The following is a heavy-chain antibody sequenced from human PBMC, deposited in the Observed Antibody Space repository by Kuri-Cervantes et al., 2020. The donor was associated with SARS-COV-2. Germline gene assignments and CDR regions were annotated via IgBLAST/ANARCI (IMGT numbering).Heavy chain of an antibody. D-gene: IGHD3/OR15-3a*01. V-gene: IGHV3-30*04. CDR3: ARESLDWFYFDS. Sequence: GGSLRLSCAASGFTFSSYAMHWVRQAPGKGLEWVAVISYDGSNKYYADSVKGRFTISRDNSKNTLYLQMSSLRAEDTAVYYCARESLDWFYFDSWGQGALVTVSS. J-gene: IGHJ4*02. CDR2: ISYDGSNK. CDR1: GFTFSSYA.